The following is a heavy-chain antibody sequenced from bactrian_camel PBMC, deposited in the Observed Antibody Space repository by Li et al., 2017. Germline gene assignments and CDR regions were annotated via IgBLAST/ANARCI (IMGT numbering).Heavy chain of an antibody. V-gene: IGHV3S1*01. CDR2: IFLSPYGRRT. CDR3: SAHPMWSGSANCHLSTAFDR. J-gene: IGHJ4*01. Sequence: HVQLVESGGGSVQAGGSLRLSCAAFGYTYSTACMGWFRQTPGREREGVAAIFLSPYGRRTNYADSFKGRFTMSRAGNTYYLQMNTLQPEDTAMYYCSAHPMWSGSANCHLSTAFDRWGQGTQVTVS. D-gene: IGHD2*01. CDR1: GYTYSTAC.